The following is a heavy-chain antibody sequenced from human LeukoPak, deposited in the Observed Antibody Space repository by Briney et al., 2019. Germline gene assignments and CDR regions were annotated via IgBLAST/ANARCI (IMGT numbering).Heavy chain of an antibody. CDR2: IIPIFGTA. Sequence: SVKVSCKASRGTFSSYAISWVRQAPGQGLEWMGGIIPIFGTANYAQKFQGRVPITADESSSTAYMELSSLRSEDTAVYYCARDSILYGDYVYFQHWGQGTLVTVSS. J-gene: IGHJ1*01. CDR3: ARDSILYGDYVYFQH. CDR1: RGTFSSYA. D-gene: IGHD4-17*01. V-gene: IGHV1-69*13.